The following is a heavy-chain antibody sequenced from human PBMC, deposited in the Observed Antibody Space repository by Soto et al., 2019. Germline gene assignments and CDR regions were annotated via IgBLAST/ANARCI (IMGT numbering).Heavy chain of an antibody. D-gene: IGHD6-19*01. J-gene: IGHJ4*02. Sequence: ASVKVSCKASGYTFTSYDISWVRQATGQGLQWMGWMNPISGDTAYAQKFQGRVTMTRNTSISTAYMELSSLRSEDTAVYFCSRSTAVGGSFDSWGQGTLVTVSS. V-gene: IGHV1-8*01. CDR3: SRSTAVGGSFDS. CDR1: GYTFTSYD. CDR2: MNPISGDT.